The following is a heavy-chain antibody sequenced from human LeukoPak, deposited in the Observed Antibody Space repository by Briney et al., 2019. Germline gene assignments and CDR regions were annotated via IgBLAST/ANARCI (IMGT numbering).Heavy chain of an antibody. D-gene: IGHD6-13*01. CDR2: IYYNGNT. J-gene: IGHJ4*02. V-gene: IGHV4-39*01. CDR3: ARHAGGIAAAGTRPFDY. CDR1: GDSITSGTYC. Sequence: SETLSLTCTASGDSITSGTYCWGWIRQPPGKGLEWIGSIYYNGNTYYNPSLKSRVTISVDTSKNQFPLKLSSVTAADTAVYYCARHAGGIAAAGTRPFDYWGQGTLVTVSS.